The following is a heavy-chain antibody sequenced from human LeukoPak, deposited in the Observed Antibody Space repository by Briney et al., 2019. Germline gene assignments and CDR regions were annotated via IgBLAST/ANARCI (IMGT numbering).Heavy chain of an antibody. J-gene: IGHJ5*02. CDR2: IYYSGST. Sequence: PSQTLSLTCTVSGGSIGSGGYYWGWIRQHPGKGLEWIGYIYYSGSTYYNPSLKSRVTISVDTSKNRFSLKLSSVTAADTAVYYCARGGLLFWFDPWGQGTLVTVSS. D-gene: IGHD3-10*01. CDR3: ARGGLLFWFDP. V-gene: IGHV4-31*03. CDR1: GGSIGSGGYY.